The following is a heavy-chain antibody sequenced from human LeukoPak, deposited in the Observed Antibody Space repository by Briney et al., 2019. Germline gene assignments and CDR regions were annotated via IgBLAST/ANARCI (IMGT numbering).Heavy chain of an antibody. CDR2: INGHGSEI. CDR1: GFTFSMSW. J-gene: IGHJ6*03. V-gene: IGHV3-7*01. D-gene: IGHD3-10*01. CDR3: ARVFGWYMDV. Sequence: GGSLRLSCAASGFTFSMSWMTWVRQAPGKGLEWVASINGHGSEIHYVDSVKGRFTISRDNAKNSLYLQMNSLRAEDTAVYYCARVFGWYMDVWGKGTTVTVSS.